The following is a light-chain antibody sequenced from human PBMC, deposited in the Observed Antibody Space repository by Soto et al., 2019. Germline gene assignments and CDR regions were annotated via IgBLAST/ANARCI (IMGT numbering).Light chain of an antibody. V-gene: IGKV3-20*01. CDR3: QQYGSSPPWT. J-gene: IGKJ1*01. Sequence: EIVLTQSPGTLCLCPLERVTLXWRSSQSVSSSYLAWYQQKPGQAPRLLIYGASSRATGIPDRFSGSGSGTDFTLTISRLEPEDFAVYYCQQYGSSPPWTFGQGTKVDNK. CDR1: QSVSSSY. CDR2: GAS.